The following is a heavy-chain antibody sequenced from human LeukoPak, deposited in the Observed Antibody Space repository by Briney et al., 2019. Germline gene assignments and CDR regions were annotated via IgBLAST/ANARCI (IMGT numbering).Heavy chain of an antibody. CDR3: ARDGAWGPDD. D-gene: IGHD3-16*01. CDR1: GYTFTSYY. J-gene: IGHJ4*02. CDR2: INPSGDST. V-gene: IGHV1-46*03. Sequence: GASVKVSCKASGYTFTSYYMHWVRQAPGQGHEWRGVINPSGDSTSYAQKFQGRVTMTRDTSTSTVYMEQSSLRSEDTAVYYCARDGAWGPDDWGQGTLVTVSS.